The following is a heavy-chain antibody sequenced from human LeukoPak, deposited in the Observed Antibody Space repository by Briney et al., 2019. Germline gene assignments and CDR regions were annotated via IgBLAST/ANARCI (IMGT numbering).Heavy chain of an antibody. CDR3: TSHSFDRGDSHY. V-gene: IGHV3-7*01. Sequence: PGGSLRLSCAASGFTFSSYGMSWVRQAPGKGLEWMANIKQDGSEKYYVDSVKGRFTISRDNAKNALYLQMNSLRAEDTAVYYCTSHSFDRGDSHYWGQGTLVTVSS. CDR1: GFTFSSYG. J-gene: IGHJ4*02. D-gene: IGHD3-10*01. CDR2: IKQDGSEK.